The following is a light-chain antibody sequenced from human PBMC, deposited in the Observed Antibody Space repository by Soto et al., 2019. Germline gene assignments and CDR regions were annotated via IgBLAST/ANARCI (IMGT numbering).Light chain of an antibody. J-gene: IGKJ5*01. CDR1: QSIINY. CDR2: DAS. V-gene: IGKV1-39*01. CDR3: QQYNNWPPIT. Sequence: DIQMTQSPSSLSASVGDRVTITCRASQSIINYLNWYQQKPGKAPTFLVYDASNLHSGVPARFSGSGSGTEFTLTISSLQSEDFAVYYCQQYNNWPPITFGQGTRLEIK.